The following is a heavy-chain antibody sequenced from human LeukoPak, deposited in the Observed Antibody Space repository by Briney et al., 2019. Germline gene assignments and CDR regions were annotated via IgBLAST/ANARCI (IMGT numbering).Heavy chain of an antibody. D-gene: IGHD3-10*01. CDR1: GFIFSSYW. J-gene: IGHJ4*02. Sequence: GGSLRLSCAASGFIFSSYWMHWVRDVPGKGLGWVSRIKSDGSSTSYADSVKGRFTISRDNAKNTLYLQMNSLRAEDTAVYYCARDGWGSSMGYWGQGTLVTVSS. CDR2: IKSDGSST. CDR3: ARDGWGSSMGY. V-gene: IGHV3-74*01.